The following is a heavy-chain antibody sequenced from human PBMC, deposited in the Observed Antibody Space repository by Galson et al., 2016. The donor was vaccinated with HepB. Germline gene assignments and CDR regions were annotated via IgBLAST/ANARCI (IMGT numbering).Heavy chain of an antibody. Sequence: SETLSLTCTVSGVSVTSYYWTWIRQPPGKGLQWIGCMYYSGITSYNPSLKSRVTMSADTSKNQFSLKESSVTAADTAIYYWARQQVGNNWFDPWGQGTLVTVSS. D-gene: IGHD6-6*01. CDR3: ARQQVGNNWFDP. J-gene: IGHJ5*02. V-gene: IGHV4-59*02. CDR2: MYYSGIT. CDR1: GVSVTSYY.